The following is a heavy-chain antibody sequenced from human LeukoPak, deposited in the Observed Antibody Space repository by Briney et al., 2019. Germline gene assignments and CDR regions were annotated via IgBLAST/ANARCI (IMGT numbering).Heavy chain of an antibody. D-gene: IGHD1-26*01. CDR1: GFTFSGSA. Sequence: GGSLRLSCAASGFTFSGSAMHWVRQASGKGLEWVGRIRSKAKSYATAYAASVKGRFTISRDDSKNTAFLQMNSLKTEDTAVYYCTRPGIVGATVDYWGQGTLVTVSS. CDR2: IRSKAKSYAT. V-gene: IGHV3-73*01. CDR3: TRPGIVGATVDY. J-gene: IGHJ4*02.